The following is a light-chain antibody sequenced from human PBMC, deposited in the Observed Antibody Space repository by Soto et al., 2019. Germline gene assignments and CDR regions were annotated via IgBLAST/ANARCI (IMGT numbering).Light chain of an antibody. V-gene: IGKV3-15*01. CDR1: QSVSSK. J-gene: IGKJ1*01. CDR2: GAS. CDR3: QQYNNWPGT. Sequence: EIVLTQSPGTLSVSPGERATLYCRASQSVSSKLAWYQQKPGQAPRLLFYGASTGATGIPARFSGSGSETEFTLSISSLQSEDFAVSYCQQYNNWPGTFGHGTKVEIK.